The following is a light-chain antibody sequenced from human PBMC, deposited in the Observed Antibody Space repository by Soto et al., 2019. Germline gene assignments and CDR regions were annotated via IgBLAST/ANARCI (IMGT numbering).Light chain of an antibody. V-gene: IGLV2-14*01. CDR1: SSDVGGYNY. CDR3: SSYTSSSTLV. Sequence: QSALTQPASVSGSPGQSITISCTGTSSDVGGYNYVSWYQQHPGIAPKLMIYDVSNRPSGVSNRFSGSKSGNTASLTISGLQAEDEADYYCSSYTSSSTLVFGTWTKLTVL. J-gene: IGLJ1*01. CDR2: DVS.